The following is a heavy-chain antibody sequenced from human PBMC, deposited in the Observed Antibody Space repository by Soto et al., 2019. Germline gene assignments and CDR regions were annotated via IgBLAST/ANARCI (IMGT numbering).Heavy chain of an antibody. D-gene: IGHD5-18*01. J-gene: IGHJ4*02. CDR3: ATESGSTYGYFDH. CDR1: GGSVTRDEDY. V-gene: IGHV4-30-4*01. CDR2: ISNSGST. Sequence: ASETLSLTCTVSGGSVTRDEDYPTWVRQSPGKGLEWIGYISNSGSTGYNPSLKTRLSMSVDRSKNQFTLRLTSVTAADTAVYFCATESGSTYGYFDHWGQGTQVTVSS.